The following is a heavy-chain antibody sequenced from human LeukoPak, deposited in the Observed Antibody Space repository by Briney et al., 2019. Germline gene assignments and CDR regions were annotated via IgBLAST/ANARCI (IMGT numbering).Heavy chain of an antibody. CDR1: GGSISSRSYY. CDR2: IYYSGST. Sequence: SETLSLTCTVSGGSISSRSYYWGWIRQPPGKGLEWIGNIYYSGSTYYNPSLKSRVTISVDTSKNQFSLKLSSVTAADTAVYYWAGGEQWGVVNPPGYWGQGTLVTVSS. D-gene: IGHD3-22*01. CDR3: AGGEQWGVVNPPGY. J-gene: IGHJ4*02. V-gene: IGHV4-39*07.